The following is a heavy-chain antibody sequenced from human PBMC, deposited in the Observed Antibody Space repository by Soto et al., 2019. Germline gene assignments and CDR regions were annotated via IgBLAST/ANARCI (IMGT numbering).Heavy chain of an antibody. CDR2: ISPYNGTT. D-gene: IGHD2-8*01. J-gene: IGHJ6*02. Sequence: ASVKVSCKASGYTFTTYGISWVRQAPGQGLEWMGWISPYNGTTKYAEKFQGEMTMTTDTATSTAYMDLRSLRSDDTAVYYCARGDSTDCSNGVCSFFYNHDMDVWGQGTTVTVSS. CDR1: GYTFTTYG. V-gene: IGHV1-18*04. CDR3: ARGDSTDCSNGVCSFFYNHDMDV.